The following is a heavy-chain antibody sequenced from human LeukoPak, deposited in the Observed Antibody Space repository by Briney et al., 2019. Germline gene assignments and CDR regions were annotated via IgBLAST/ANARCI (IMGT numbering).Heavy chain of an antibody. J-gene: IGHJ4*02. Sequence: SETPSLTCAVYGGSFSGYYWSWIRQPPGKGLEWIGEINHSGSTNYNPSLKSRVTISVDTSKNQFSLKLSSVTAADTAVYYCTKILYSSNIDYWGQGTLVTVSS. CDR1: GGSFSGYY. CDR3: TKILYSSNIDY. V-gene: IGHV4-34*01. D-gene: IGHD6-19*01. CDR2: INHSGST.